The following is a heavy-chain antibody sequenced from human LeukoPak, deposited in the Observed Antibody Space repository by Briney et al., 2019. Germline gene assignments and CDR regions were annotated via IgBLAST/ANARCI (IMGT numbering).Heavy chain of an antibody. CDR1: GGSISSYY. Sequence: SETLSLTCTVSGGSISSYYWSWIRQPPGKGLEWIGYLYYSGSTNYNPSLKSRVTISVDTSKNQFSLKLSSVTAADTAVYYRARGAVAGSYYYYYYMDVWGKGTTVTVSS. CDR2: LYYSGST. D-gene: IGHD6-19*01. CDR3: ARGAVAGSYYYYYYMDV. V-gene: IGHV4-59*01. J-gene: IGHJ6*03.